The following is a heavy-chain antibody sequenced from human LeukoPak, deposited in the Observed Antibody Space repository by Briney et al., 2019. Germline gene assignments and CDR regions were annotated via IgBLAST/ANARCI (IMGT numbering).Heavy chain of an antibody. D-gene: IGHD5-18*01. CDR2: MNPNSGNT. J-gene: IGHJ4*02. CDR3: AAAFGYSYGYYYFDL. V-gene: IGHV1-8*03. Sequence: ASVKVSCKASGYTFTSYDINWVRQATGQGLEWMGWMNPNSGNTGYAQKFQGRVTITRNTSISTAYMELSSLRFEDTAVYYCAAAFGYSYGYYYFDLWGQGTLVTVSS. CDR1: GYTFTSYD.